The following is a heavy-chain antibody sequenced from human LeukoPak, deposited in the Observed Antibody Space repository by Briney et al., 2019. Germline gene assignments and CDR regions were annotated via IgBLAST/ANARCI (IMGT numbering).Heavy chain of an antibody. V-gene: IGHV1-2*02. CDR3: ARSSLEWLADYMDV. J-gene: IGHJ6*03. D-gene: IGHD3-3*01. CDR2: INPNSGGT. CDR1: GYTFIGYY. Sequence: ASVKVSCKASGYTFIGYYIHWVRQAPGQGLEWMGWINPNSGGTNYAQKFQGRVTMTRDTSISTAYMELSRLRSDDTAVYYCARSSLEWLADYMDVWGKGTTVTVSS.